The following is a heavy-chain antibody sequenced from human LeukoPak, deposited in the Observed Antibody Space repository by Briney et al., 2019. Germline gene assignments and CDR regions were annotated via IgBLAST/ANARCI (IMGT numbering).Heavy chain of an antibody. V-gene: IGHV3-30-3*01. CDR1: GFTFSSYT. J-gene: IGHJ4*02. CDR3: ARDGKITMIVVVPQFDY. CDR2: ISYDGSNK. D-gene: IGHD3-22*01. Sequence: GGSLRLSCAASGFTFSSYTMHWVRQAPGKGLEWVAVISYDGSNKYYADSVKGRFTISRDNSKNTLYLQMNSLRAEDTAVYYCARDGKITMIVVVPQFDYWGQGTLVTVFS.